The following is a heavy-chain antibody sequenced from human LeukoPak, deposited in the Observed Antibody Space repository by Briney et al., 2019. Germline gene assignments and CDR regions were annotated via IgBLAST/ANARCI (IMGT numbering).Heavy chain of an antibody. CDR1: GFTFSSYA. Sequence: GGSLRLSCAASGFTFSSYAMSWVRQAPGKGLEWVSAISGSGGSTYYADSVKGRFTISRDNAKNSLYLQMNSLRAEDTALYHCARTYGSGSYTPPFDYWGQGTLVTVSS. CDR2: ISGSGGST. D-gene: IGHD3-10*01. J-gene: IGHJ4*02. CDR3: ARTYGSGSYTPPFDY. V-gene: IGHV3-23*01.